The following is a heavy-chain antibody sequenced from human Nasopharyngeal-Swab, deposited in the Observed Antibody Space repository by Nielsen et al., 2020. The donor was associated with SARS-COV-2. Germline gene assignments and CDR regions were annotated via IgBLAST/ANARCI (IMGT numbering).Heavy chain of an antibody. CDR3: AREVGIAAAGTEPNFDY. CDR2: ISAYNGNT. D-gene: IGHD6-13*01. J-gene: IGHJ4*02. Sequence: ASVKVSCKASGYTFTSYGISWVRQAPGQGLEWMGWISAYNGNTNYAQKLQGRVTMTTDTSTSTAYMGLRSLRSDDTAVYYCAREVGIAAAGTEPNFDYWGQGTLVTVSS. V-gene: IGHV1-18*01. CDR1: GYTFTSYG.